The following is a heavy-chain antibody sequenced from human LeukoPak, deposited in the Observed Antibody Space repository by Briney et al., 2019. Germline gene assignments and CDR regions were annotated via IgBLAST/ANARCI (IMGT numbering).Heavy chain of an antibody. J-gene: IGHJ2*01. V-gene: IGHV4-59*01. CDR1: GGSISSYY. Sequence: SETLSLTCTVSGGSISSYYWTWIRQPPGKGLEWIGYISYSGTTNYNPSLKSRVTISVDTSKNQFSLKLSSVTAADTAVYYCSRVSMAAVGGTGDWYFDLWGRGTLVTVSS. CDR2: ISYSGTT. D-gene: IGHD6-13*01. CDR3: SRVSMAAVGGTGDWYFDL.